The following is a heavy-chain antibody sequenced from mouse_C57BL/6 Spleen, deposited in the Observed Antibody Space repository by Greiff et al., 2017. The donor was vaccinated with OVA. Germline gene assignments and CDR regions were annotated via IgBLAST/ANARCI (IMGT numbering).Heavy chain of an antibody. CDR1: GFTFSDYG. CDR3: ARRNWDNYAMDY. Sequence: DVQLVESGGGLVKPGGSLKLSCAASGFTFSDYGMHWVRQAPEKGLEWVAYISSGSSTIYYADTVKGRFTISRDNAKNTLFLQMTSLRSEDTAMYYCARRNWDNYAMDYWGQGTSVTVSS. V-gene: IGHV5-17*01. CDR2: ISSGSSTI. J-gene: IGHJ4*01. D-gene: IGHD4-1*01.